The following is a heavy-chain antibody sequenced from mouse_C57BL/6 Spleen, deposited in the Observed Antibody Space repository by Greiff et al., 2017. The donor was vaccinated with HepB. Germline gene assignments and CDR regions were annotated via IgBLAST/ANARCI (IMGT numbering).Heavy chain of an antibody. CDR2: INPNNGGT. CDR3: ARNMEPGGAMDY. CDR1: GYTFTDYN. V-gene: IGHV1-22*01. Sequence: EVHLVESGPELVKPGASVKMSCKASGYTFTDYNMHWVKQSHGKSLEWIGYINPNNGGTSYNQKFKGKATLTVNKSSSTAYMELRSLTSEDSAVYYCARNMEPGGAMDYWGQGTSVTVSS. J-gene: IGHJ4*01.